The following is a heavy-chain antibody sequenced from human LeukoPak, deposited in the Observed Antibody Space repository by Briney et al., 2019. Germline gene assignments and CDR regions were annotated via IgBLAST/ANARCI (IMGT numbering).Heavy chain of an antibody. J-gene: IGHJ4*02. Sequence: PGGSLRLSCAASGFTFSSYAMSWVRQAPGKGLEWVSAISSSSSYIYYADSVKGRFTISRDNAKNSLYLQMNSLRAEDTAVYYCASPRLGRRYFDYWGQGTLVTVSS. CDR3: ASPRLGRRYFDY. CDR2: ISSSSSYI. V-gene: IGHV3-21*01. CDR1: GFTFSSYA. D-gene: IGHD1-26*01.